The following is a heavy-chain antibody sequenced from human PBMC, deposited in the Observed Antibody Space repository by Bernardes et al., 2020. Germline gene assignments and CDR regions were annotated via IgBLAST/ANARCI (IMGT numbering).Heavy chain of an antibody. J-gene: IGHJ2*01. CDR3: AKGNLWSGYQDYWYFDL. CDR2: ISGSGGST. Sequence: GSLRLSCAASGFTFSSYAMSWVRQAPGKGLEWVSAISGSGGSTYYADSVKGRFTISRDNSKNTLYLQMNSLRAEDTAVYYCAKGNLWSGYQDYWYFDLWGRGTLVTVSS. CDR1: GFTFSSYA. V-gene: IGHV3-23*01. D-gene: IGHD3-3*01.